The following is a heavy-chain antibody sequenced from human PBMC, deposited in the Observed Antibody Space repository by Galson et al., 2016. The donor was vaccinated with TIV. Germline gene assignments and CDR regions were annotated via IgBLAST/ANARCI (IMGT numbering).Heavy chain of an antibody. CDR2: ISDSGDST. CDR3: AKVRLFNGDYRDY. CDR1: GFRFNSYA. Sequence: SLRLSCAASGFRFNSYALYAMRWVRQASGKGLEWVSAISDSGDSTYYADSVKGRVTINRDNSMNPLYLQMDSLRAEDTAIYYVAKVRLFNGDYRDYWGQGTLVTVSS. V-gene: IGHV3-23*01. D-gene: IGHD4-17*01. J-gene: IGHJ4*02.